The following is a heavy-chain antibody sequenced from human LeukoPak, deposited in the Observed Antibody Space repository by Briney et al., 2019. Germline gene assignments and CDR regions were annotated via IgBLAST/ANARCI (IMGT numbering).Heavy chain of an antibody. J-gene: IGHJ4*02. CDR2: ISSSSSYI. CDR1: GFTFSSYS. V-gene: IGHV3-21*04. Sequence: GGSLRLSCAASGFTFSSYSMNWVRQAPGKGLEWVSSISSSSSYIYYADSVKGRFTISRDNAKNSLYLQMNSLRAEDTAVYYCAKHRDSSGYYYFFGYWGQGTLVTVSS. CDR3: AKHRDSSGYYYFFGY. D-gene: IGHD3-22*01.